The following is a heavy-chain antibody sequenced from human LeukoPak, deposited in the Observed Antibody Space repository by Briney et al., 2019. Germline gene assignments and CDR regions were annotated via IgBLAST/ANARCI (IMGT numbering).Heavy chain of an antibody. V-gene: IGHV1-8*01. D-gene: IGHD3-22*01. Sequence: ASVKVSCKASGYTFTSYDINWVRQATGQGLEWMGWMNPNSGNTGYAQKFQGRVTMTRNTSISTAYMELSSLRSEDTAVYYCARERGVYDSSVYYYYGMDVWGQGTTVTVFS. CDR1: GYTFTSYD. CDR3: ARERGVYDSSVYYYYGMDV. CDR2: MNPNSGNT. J-gene: IGHJ6*02.